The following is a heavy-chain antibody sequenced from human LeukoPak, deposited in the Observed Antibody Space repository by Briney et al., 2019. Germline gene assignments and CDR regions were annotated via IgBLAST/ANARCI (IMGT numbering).Heavy chain of an antibody. V-gene: IGHV3-7*01. CDR2: VKQDGSEK. CDR3: ARETQLAAAGYFDY. D-gene: IGHD6-13*01. J-gene: IGHJ4*02. CDR1: GFTFSSYW. Sequence: GGSLRLSCAASGFTFSSYWMSWVRQAPGKGLEWVANVKQDGSEKYYVDSVKGRFTISRDNAKNSLYLQMNSLRAEDTAVYYCARETQLAAAGYFDYWGQGTLVTVSS.